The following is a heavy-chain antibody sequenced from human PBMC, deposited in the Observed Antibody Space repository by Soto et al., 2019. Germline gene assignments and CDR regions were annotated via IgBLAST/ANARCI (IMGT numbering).Heavy chain of an antibody. V-gene: IGHV1-8*01. D-gene: IGHD1-1*01. CDR3: AGATGGRKSNWFDP. Sequence: ASVKVSCKASGYTFTSYDINWVRQATGQGLEWMGWMNTNSGNTGYAQKFQGRVTMTRNTSISTAYMELSSLRSEETAVYYCAGATGGRKSNWFDPWGQGTLVTVSS. CDR2: MNTNSGNT. CDR1: GYTFTSYD. J-gene: IGHJ5*02.